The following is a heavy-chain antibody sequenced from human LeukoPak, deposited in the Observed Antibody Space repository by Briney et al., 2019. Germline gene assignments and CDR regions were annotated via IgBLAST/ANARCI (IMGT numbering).Heavy chain of an antibody. V-gene: IGHV3-30*18. CDR3: AKEYDSGGYGAYFDH. Sequence: GGSLRLSCTASKFTFSNYGMQWVRRAPGKGLEWVAVISSDGRTKYYGDSVKGRFTLSRDNSRNTLDLQMNSLGPEDTAVYYCAKEYDSGGYGAYFDHWGRGTLVTVSS. CDR1: KFTFSNYG. CDR2: ISSDGRTK. D-gene: IGHD3-10*01. J-gene: IGHJ4*02.